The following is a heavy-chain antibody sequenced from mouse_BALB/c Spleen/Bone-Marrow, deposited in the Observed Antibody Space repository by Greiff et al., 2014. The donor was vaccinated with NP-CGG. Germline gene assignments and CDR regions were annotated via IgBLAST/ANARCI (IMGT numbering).Heavy chain of an antibody. V-gene: IGHV14-4*02. CDR3: NARGDYDFDYFDY. J-gene: IGHJ2*01. Sequence: VQLPQSGAELVRSGASVKLSCPASGFNIKDYYMHWVEQRPEQGLEWIGWINPENGDTEYAPKFQGKATMTADTSSNTAYLQLSSLTSEDTAVYYCNARGDYDFDYFDYWGQGTTLTVSS. D-gene: IGHD2-4*01. CDR1: GFNIKDYY. CDR2: INPENGDT.